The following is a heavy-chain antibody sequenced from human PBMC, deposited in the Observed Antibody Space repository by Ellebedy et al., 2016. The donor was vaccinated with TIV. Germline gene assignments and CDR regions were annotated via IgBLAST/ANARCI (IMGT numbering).Heavy chain of an antibody. J-gene: IGHJ4*02. CDR3: ARAPRGGTDY. CDR1: GFPFSSFW. CDR2: INHAGSET. V-gene: IGHV3-7*03. Sequence: GESLKISCAASGFPFSSFWMSRVRQAPGKGLESVANINHAGSETYYVDSVKGRFTISRDNAKNSLYLQMDSLRAEDTAVYFCARAPRGGTDYWGQGTLVTVSS. D-gene: IGHD3-10*01.